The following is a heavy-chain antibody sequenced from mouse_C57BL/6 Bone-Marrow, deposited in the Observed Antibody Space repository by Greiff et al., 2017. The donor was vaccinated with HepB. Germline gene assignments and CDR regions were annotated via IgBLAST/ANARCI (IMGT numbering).Heavy chain of an antibody. J-gene: IGHJ4*01. V-gene: IGHV14-4*01. D-gene: IGHD1-1*01. CDR2: IDPENGDT. CDR3: TTHFITTIVATYYYAMDY. Sequence: VQLQQSGAELVRPGASVKLSCTASGFNIKDDYMHWVKQRPEQGLEWIGWIDPENGDTEYASKLPGKATITADSSSNTAYLQLSSLTSKDTAVYYCTTHFITTIVATYYYAMDYWGQGTSVTVSS. CDR1: GFNIKDDY.